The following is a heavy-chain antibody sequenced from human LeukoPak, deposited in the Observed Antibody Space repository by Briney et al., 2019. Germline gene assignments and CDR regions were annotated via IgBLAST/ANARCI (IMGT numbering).Heavy chain of an antibody. CDR2: ISSSGGST. J-gene: IGHJ4*02. Sequence: GGSLRLSCAASGFTFSSYAMSWVRQAPGKGLEWVSAISSSGGSTYYADSVKGRFTISRDNSKNTLYLQMNSLRAEDTAVYYCAKGSPYHYDILTGSTYYFDYWGQGTLVTVSS. V-gene: IGHV3-23*01. CDR1: GFTFSSYA. CDR3: AKGSPYHYDILTGSTYYFDY. D-gene: IGHD3-9*01.